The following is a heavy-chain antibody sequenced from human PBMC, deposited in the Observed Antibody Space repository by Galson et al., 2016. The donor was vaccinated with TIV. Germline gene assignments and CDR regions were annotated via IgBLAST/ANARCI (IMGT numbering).Heavy chain of an antibody. CDR3: ARGRTNSFYASREYFHH. CDR2: VDHRGSI. V-gene: IGHV4-34*01. CDR1: GESFSDYY. Sequence: SETLSLTCAVYGESFSDYYWRLILHPPGKGPEWIREVDHRGSINFNPSLNTRVTISLDPSKNHFSLKPTSVTAADTAVYFCARGRTNSFYASREYFHHWGQGTLVTVSS. D-gene: IGHD2-2*01. J-gene: IGHJ1*01.